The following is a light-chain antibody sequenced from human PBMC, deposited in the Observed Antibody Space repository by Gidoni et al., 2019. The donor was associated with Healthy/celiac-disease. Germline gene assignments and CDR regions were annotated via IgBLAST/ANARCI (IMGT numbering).Light chain of an antibody. J-gene: IGLJ2*01. V-gene: IGLV2-23*01. CDR1: SSDVGSYNL. CDR3: CSYAGSSTPVV. CDR2: EGS. Sequence: QSALTPPASVSGSPGQSITISCTGTSSDVGSYNLVSWSQQHPGKAPKLMIYEGSKRPSGVSKRFSGSKSGNTASLTISGLQAEDEADYYCCSYAGSSTPVVFGGGTKLTVL.